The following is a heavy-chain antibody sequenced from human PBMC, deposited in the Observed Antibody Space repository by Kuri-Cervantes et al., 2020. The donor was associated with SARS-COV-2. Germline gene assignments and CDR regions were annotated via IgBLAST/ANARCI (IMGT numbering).Heavy chain of an antibody. CDR1: GFTFSSYW. D-gene: IGHD2-2*01. CDR2: ISSSSSYI. V-gene: IGHV3-21*01. CDR3: ARSRGGGYCSSTSCYAGFDAFDI. J-gene: IGHJ3*02. Sequence: GESLKSSCAASGFTFSSYWMSWVRQAPGKGLEWVSSISSSSSYIYYADSVKGRFTISRDNAKNTLYLQMNSLRAEDTAVYYCARSRGGGYCSSTSCYAGFDAFDIWGQGTMVTVSS.